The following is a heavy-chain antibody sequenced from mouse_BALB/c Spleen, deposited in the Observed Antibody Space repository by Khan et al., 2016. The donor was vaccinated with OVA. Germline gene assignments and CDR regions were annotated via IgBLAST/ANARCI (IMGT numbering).Heavy chain of an antibody. J-gene: IGHJ3*01. CDR1: GYTFTTYT. D-gene: IGHD2-14*01. CDR2: IIPSNDYT. V-gene: IGHV1-4*01. CDR3: VREGAYYRSDGWFAY. Sequence: QVQLKQSGAELARPGASVKMSCKASGYTFTTYTIHWVKQRPGQGLEWIGYIIPSNDYTNYNQKFKDRATLTADKSSSTAYMQLSSLTSEDSAVDYWVREGAYYRSDGWFAYWGQGTLVTVSA.